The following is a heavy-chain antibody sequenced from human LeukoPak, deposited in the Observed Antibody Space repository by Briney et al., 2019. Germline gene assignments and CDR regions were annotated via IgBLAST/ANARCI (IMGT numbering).Heavy chain of an antibody. CDR1: GFTFSSYE. J-gene: IGHJ5*02. Sequence: GGSLRLPCAASGFTFSSYEMNWVRQAPGKGLXXXXYISSSGSTIYYADSVKGRFTISRDNAKNSLYLQMNSLRAEDTAVYYCARVVRIVVVPAATFHNWFDPWGQGTLVTVSS. V-gene: IGHV3-48*03. D-gene: IGHD2-2*01. CDR3: ARVVRIVVVPAATFHNWFDP. CDR2: ISSSGSTI.